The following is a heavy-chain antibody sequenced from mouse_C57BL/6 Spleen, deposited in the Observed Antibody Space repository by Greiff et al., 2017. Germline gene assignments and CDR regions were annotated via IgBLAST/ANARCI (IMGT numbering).Heavy chain of an antibody. CDR1: GYTFTSYW. V-gene: IGHV1-55*01. D-gene: IGHD2-4*01. CDR3: ASDYDEDWCAY. J-gene: IGHJ3*01. Sequence: QVQLQQPGAELVKPGASVKMSCKASGYTFTSYWITWVKQRPGQGLEWIGDIYPGSGSTNYNEKFKSKATLTVDTSSSSAYMQLSSLTSEDSAVYYCASDYDEDWCAYWGQGTLVTVSA. CDR2: IYPGSGST.